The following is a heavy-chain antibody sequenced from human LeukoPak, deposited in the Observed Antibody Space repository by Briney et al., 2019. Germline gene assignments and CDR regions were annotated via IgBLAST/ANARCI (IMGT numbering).Heavy chain of an antibody. Sequence: GGSLRLSCAASGFTFSSYGMSWVRQAPGKGLEWVSAISGSGGSTYYADSVKGRFTISRDNAKNSLYLQMNSLRAEDTAVYYCSQVGARGGNYWGQGTLVTVSS. CDR3: SQVGARGGNY. J-gene: IGHJ4*02. D-gene: IGHD1-26*01. V-gene: IGHV3-23*01. CDR2: ISGSGGST. CDR1: GFTFSSYG.